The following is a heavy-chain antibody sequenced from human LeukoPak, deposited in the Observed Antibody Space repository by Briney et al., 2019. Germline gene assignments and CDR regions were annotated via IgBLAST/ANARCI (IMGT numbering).Heavy chain of an antibody. J-gene: IGHJ4*02. V-gene: IGHV4-34*01. CDR2: INHSGST. CDR3: ARADILTGYWYYFDY. D-gene: IGHD3-9*01. CDR1: GGSFSGYY. Sequence: SETLSLTCAVYGGSFSGYYWSWIRQPPGKGLEWIGEINHSGSTNYNPSLKSRVTISVDTSKNQFSLKLSSVTAADTAVYYCARADILTGYWYYFDYWGQGTLVTVSS.